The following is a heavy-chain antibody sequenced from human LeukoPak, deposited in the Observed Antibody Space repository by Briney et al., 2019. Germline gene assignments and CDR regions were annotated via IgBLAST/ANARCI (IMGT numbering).Heavy chain of an antibody. V-gene: IGHV3-21*01. CDR1: GFTFSSYE. Sequence: GGSLRLSCAASGFTFSSYEMKWVRQAPGKGLEWVSSISSSSSYIYYADSVKGRFTISRDNAKNSLYLQMNSLRAEDTAVYYCATLGRGSGYYYGLGGYWGQGTLVTVSS. J-gene: IGHJ4*02. CDR2: ISSSSSYI. CDR3: ATLGRGSGYYYGLGGY. D-gene: IGHD3-22*01.